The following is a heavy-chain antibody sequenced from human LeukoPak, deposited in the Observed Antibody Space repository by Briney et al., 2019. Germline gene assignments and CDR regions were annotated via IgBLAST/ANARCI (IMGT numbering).Heavy chain of an antibody. J-gene: IGHJ4*02. D-gene: IGHD3-10*01. V-gene: IGHV3-48*01. CDR2: ISSSSSTI. Sequence: PGGSLRLSCAASGFTFSSYSMNWVRQAPGKGLEWVSYISSSSSTIYYADSVKGRFTISRDNAKNSLYLQMNSLRAEDTAVYYCARVSSRSSRAFDYWGQGTLVTVSS. CDR3: ARVSSRSSRAFDY. CDR1: GFTFSSYS.